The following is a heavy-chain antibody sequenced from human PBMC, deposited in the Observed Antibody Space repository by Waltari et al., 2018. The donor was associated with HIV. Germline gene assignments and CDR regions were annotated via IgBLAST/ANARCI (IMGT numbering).Heavy chain of an antibody. CDR1: GGSIRSGSYY. D-gene: IGHD4-17*01. CDR3: ARVSTVVTPYFDL. V-gene: IGHV4-61*02. J-gene: IGHJ2*01. CDR2: LYTSGST. Sequence: QVQLQESGPGLVKPSQTLSLTCTVSGGSIRSGSYYWSWIRQPAGKGLEWIGRLYTSGSTNYNPSLKSRVTISVDTSKNQFSLKLSSVTAADTAVYYCARVSTVVTPYFDLWGRGTLVTVSS.